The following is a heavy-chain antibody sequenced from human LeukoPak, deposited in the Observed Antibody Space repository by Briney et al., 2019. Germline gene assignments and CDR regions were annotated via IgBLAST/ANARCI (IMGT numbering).Heavy chain of an antibody. Sequence: QSGGSLRLSCAASGFTFSSYAMSWVRQAPGKGLEWGSAISGSGGSTYYADSVKGRFTISRDNSKNTLYLQMNSLRAEDTAVYYCAKYSSSWTSFDYWGQGTLVTVSS. CDR3: AKYSSSWTSFDY. D-gene: IGHD6-13*01. V-gene: IGHV3-23*01. J-gene: IGHJ4*02. CDR2: ISGSGGST. CDR1: GFTFSSYA.